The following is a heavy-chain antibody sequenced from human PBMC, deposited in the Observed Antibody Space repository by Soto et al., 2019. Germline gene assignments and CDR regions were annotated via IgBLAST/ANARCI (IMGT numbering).Heavy chain of an antibody. CDR2: LSYDGSNK. CDR3: ARVVPAAMYYYDGMDV. J-gene: IGHJ6*02. D-gene: IGHD2-2*01. Sequence: QVQLVESGGGVVQPGRSLRLSCAASGFTFSTYAMHWVRQAPGKGLEWVAVLSYDGSNKYYADSVKGRFTISRDNSTNTLYLQMNSLRAEDTAVYYCARVVPAAMYYYDGMDVWGQGTTVTVSS. V-gene: IGHV3-30*03. CDR1: GFTFSTYA.